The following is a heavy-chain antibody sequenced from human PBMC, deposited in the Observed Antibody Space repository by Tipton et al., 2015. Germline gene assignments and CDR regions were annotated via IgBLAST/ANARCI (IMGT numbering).Heavy chain of an antibody. V-gene: IGHV4-4*02. CDR1: GGSINSDYW. CDR3: ARSINMVNDGFYI. D-gene: IGHD3-10*01. Sequence: TLSLTCVVSGGSINSDYWWNWVRQPPGRGLEWIGEIYNDGNTYYNPSLSSRVTMSIDNFNNQFSLNLSSVTAADTAVYYCARSINMVNDGFYIWGQGTMVTVSS. J-gene: IGHJ3*02. CDR2: IYNDGNT.